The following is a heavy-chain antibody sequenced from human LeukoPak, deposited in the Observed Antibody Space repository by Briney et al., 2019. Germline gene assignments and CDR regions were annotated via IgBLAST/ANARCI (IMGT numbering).Heavy chain of an antibody. CDR1: GFTFSSYW. CDR2: INTDGSST. J-gene: IGHJ5*02. D-gene: IGHD4-17*01. Sequence: PGGSLRLSCAASGFTFSSYWTHWVRQAPGKGLVWVSRINTDGSSTTYADSVKGRFTISRDNAKNTLYLQMNSLRAEDTAVYYCARGVNGDSRFDPWGQGTLVTVSS. V-gene: IGHV3-74*01. CDR3: ARGVNGDSRFDP.